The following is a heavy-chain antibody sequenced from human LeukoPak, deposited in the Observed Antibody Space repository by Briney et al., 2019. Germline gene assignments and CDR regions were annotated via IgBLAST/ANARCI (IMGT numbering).Heavy chain of an antibody. D-gene: IGHD3-9*01. J-gene: IGHJ4*02. CDR2: IYTTGSS. Sequence: SSQTLSLTCIVSGGPISSGSNYYNWIRQSAGEGLEWIGRIYTTGSSDYSPSLKSRVVMSTDTSKNQFSLRLSSVTAADTAVYYCARDPGDIPITEDFDYWGQGTLVTVSS. CDR1: GGPISSGSNY. CDR3: ARDPGDIPITEDFDY. V-gene: IGHV4-61*02.